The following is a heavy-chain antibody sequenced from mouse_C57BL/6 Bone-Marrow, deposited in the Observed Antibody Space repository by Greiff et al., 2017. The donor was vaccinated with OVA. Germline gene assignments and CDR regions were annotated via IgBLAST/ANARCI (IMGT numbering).Heavy chain of an antibody. V-gene: IGHV1-75*01. CDR2: IFPGSGST. CDR1: GYTFTDYY. J-gene: IGHJ3*01. Sequence: QVQLQQSGPELVKPGASVKISCKASGYTFTDYYINWVQQRPGQGLEWIGWIFPGSGSTYYNEKFKGKATLTVDKSSSTAYMLLSSLTSEDSAVYFCARSGRDYYDLSWFAYWGQGTLVTVSA. CDR3: ARSGRDYYDLSWFAY. D-gene: IGHD2-4*01.